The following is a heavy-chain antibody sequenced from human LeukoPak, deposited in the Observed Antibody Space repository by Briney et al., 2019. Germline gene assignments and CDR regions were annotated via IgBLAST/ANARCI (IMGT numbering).Heavy chain of an antibody. D-gene: IGHD3-10*01. CDR2: IYYSGST. V-gene: IGHV4-30-4*07. J-gene: IGHJ5*02. Sequence: PSETLSLTCAVSGGSISSGGYSWSWIRQPPGKGLEWIGYIYYSGSTYYNPSLKSRVTISVDTSKNQFSLKLSSVTAADTAVYYCATMVQEGGWFDPWGQGTLVTVSS. CDR3: ATMVQEGGWFDP. CDR1: GGSISSGGYS.